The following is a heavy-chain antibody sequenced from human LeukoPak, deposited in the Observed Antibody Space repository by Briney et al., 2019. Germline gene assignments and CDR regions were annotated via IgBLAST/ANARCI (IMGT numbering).Heavy chain of an antibody. Sequence: SETLSLTCAVSGGSLSGFYWSWIRQPPGKGLEWFGDINHSGSTNYNPSLKSRVTIPVDTSKKQFSLKLSSVTAADTAVYFCARGPLTYYYASGSYYSNWGQGTLVTVSS. V-gene: IGHV4-34*01. CDR2: INHSGST. D-gene: IGHD3-10*01. J-gene: IGHJ4*02. CDR1: GGSLSGFY. CDR3: ARGPLTYYYASGSYYSN.